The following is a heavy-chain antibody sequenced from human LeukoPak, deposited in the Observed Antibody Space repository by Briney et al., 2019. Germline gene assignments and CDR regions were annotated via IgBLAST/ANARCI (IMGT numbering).Heavy chain of an antibody. V-gene: IGHV4-59*08. D-gene: IGHD4-17*01. Sequence: SETLSLTCTVSGGSISSYSWSWIRQPPGKGLEWIGYIYYSGSTNYNPSLKSRLTISVDTSRNQFSLKLSSVTAADTAVYYCARGMTTGPDPWGQGTLVTVSS. CDR1: GGSISSYS. J-gene: IGHJ5*02. CDR3: ARGMTTGPDP. CDR2: IYYSGST.